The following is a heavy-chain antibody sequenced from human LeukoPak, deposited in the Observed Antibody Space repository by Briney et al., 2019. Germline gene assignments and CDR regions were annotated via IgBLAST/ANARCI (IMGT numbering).Heavy chain of an antibody. CDR3: AKLAASETGEGS. Sequence: ASVKVSCKASGYTFTSNHIHCVRQAPGQGLEWMGVINPSGDSTSYAQKFQGRVTMTRDTSTSTVYMELSSLRSEDTAIYYCAKLAASETGEGSWGQGTLVTVSS. J-gene: IGHJ5*02. D-gene: IGHD6-13*01. CDR2: INPSGDST. CDR1: GYTFTSNH. V-gene: IGHV1-46*01.